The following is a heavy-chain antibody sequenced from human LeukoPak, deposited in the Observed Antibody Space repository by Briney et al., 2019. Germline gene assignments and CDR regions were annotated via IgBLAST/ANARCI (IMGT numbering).Heavy chain of an antibody. J-gene: IGHJ6*02. CDR1: AFTFSTYT. V-gene: IGHV3-48*01. D-gene: IGHD3-3*01. CDR3: ARRSGYSYYGMDV. Sequence: GGSLRLSCAASAFTFSTYTMFWVRQAPGKGLEWVSYISGGSTTTYYADSVKGRFTISRDNAKNSLFLQMNSLRAEDTAVYYCARRSGYSYYGMDVWGQGTTVTVSS. CDR2: ISGGSTTT.